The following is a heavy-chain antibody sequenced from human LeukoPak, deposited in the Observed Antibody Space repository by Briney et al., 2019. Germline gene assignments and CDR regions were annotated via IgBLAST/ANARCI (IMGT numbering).Heavy chain of an antibody. CDR3: ARRHDILTGYHTYNWFDP. V-gene: IGHV4-39*01. CDR2: IYYSGST. Sequence: SETLSLTCTVSGGSISSSSYYWGWIRQPPGKGLEWIGSIYYSGSTYYNPSLKSRVTISVDTSKNQFSLKLSSVTAADTAVYYCARRHDILTGYHTYNWFDPWGQGTLVTVSS. J-gene: IGHJ5*02. CDR1: GGSISSSSYY. D-gene: IGHD3-9*01.